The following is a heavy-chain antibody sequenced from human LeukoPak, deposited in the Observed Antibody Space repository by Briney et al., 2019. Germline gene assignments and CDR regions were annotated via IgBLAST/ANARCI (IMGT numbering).Heavy chain of an antibody. D-gene: IGHD4-23*01. V-gene: IGHV3-74*01. CDR3: ARRMVTLDY. CDR2: INSDGSVT. J-gene: IGHJ4*02. CDR1: GFTFSSYG. Sequence: GGSLRLSCAASGFTFSSYGLHWVRQVSGKGLVWVSRINSDGSVTYYADSVKGRFTISRDNAKNTLYLQMNSLRAEDTAVYYCARRMVTLDYWVQGSLVTVSS.